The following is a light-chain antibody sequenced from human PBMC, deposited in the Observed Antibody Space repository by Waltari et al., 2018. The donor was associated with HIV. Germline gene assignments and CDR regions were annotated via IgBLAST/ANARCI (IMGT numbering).Light chain of an antibody. V-gene: IGLV1-51*01. CDR1: SSNIGNNH. Sequence: QSVLTQPPSMSAAPGQRVTISCSGSSSNIGNNHVSWYQQIPGKAPKLLIYDNNKRVSGIPDRFSGSVSGTSANLGITGLQTGDEADYYCGTWDNTLSAVVFGGGTKLAVL. CDR2: DNN. CDR3: GTWDNTLSAVV. J-gene: IGLJ3*02.